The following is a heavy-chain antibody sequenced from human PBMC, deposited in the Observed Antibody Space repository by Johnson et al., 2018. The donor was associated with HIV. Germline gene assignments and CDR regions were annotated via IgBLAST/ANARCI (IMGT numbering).Heavy chain of an antibody. Sequence: VQLVESGGGLVQPGGSLRLSCAASGFSVSSNYMSWVRQAPGKGLEWVSVISSGGATYYADSVRGRFTISRDNSKNTLYLQMNSLRAEDTAVYYCARACRDGYTCDAFDIWGQGTMVTVSS. J-gene: IGHJ3*02. CDR2: ISSGGAT. D-gene: IGHD5-24*01. CDR3: ARACRDGYTCDAFDI. V-gene: IGHV3-66*01. CDR1: GFSVSSNY.